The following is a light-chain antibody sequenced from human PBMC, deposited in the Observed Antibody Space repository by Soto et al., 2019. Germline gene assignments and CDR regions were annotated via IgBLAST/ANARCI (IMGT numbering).Light chain of an antibody. CDR3: ETWNSNTRV. V-gene: IGLV4-60*02. CDR2: LEGSGIY. CDR1: SGHSSYI. Sequence: QSVLTQSSSASASLGSSVKLTCTLSSGHSSYIIAWHQQQPGKAPRYLMNLEGSGIYNKGSGVPDRFSGSSSGADRYLTIANLQFEEEADYYCETWNSNTRVFGTGTKLTVL. J-gene: IGLJ1*01.